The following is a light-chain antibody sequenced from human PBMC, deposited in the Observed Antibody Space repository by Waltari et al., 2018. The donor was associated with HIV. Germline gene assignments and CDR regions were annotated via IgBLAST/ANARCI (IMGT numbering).Light chain of an antibody. CDR1: SSDVGDYNY. V-gene: IGLV2-23*02. CDR3: CSYAGSSTVV. Sequence: QSALTQPASVSGSPGQSITISCTGTSSDVGDYNYVSWYQQHPGKAPKLMIYDVNKRPSGVSNRFSGSKSCNTASLTISGLQAEDEADYYCCSYAGSSTVVFGGGTKLTVL. J-gene: IGLJ2*01. CDR2: DVN.